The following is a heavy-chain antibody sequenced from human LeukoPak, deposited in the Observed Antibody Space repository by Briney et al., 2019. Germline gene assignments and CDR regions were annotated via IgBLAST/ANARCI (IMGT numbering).Heavy chain of an antibody. Sequence: SETLSLTCSDSGGSISGYHWSWIRQPPGKGLELIGYIYYSGSSGSTNYNPSLKSRVTISVDTSKNQFSLNLRSVIAADTAVYYCARLNNGGDYWGQGTLVTVSS. CDR1: GGSISGYH. D-gene: IGHD1/OR15-1a*01. CDR2: IYYSGSSGST. CDR3: ARLNNGGDY. J-gene: IGHJ4*02. V-gene: IGHV4-59*01.